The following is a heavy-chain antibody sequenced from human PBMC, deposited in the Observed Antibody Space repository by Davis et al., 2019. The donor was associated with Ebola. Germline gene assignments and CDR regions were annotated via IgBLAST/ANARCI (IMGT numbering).Heavy chain of an antibody. CDR2: IYYSGST. J-gene: IGHJ6*02. Sequence: SETLSLTCTVSGGSISSGDYYWSWIRQPPGKGLEWIGYIYYSGSTYYNPSLKSRVTISVDTSKNQFSLKLSSVTAADTAVYYCARPCYDFWSEQGCMDVWGQGTTVTVSS. CDR3: ARPCYDFWSEQGCMDV. V-gene: IGHV4-30-4*01. CDR1: GGSISSGDYY. D-gene: IGHD3-3*01.